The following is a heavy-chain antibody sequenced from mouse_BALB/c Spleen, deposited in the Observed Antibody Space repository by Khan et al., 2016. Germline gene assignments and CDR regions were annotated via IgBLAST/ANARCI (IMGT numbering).Heavy chain of an antibody. V-gene: IGHV5-17*02. CDR3: ARSGGNYWLAY. CDR1: GFTFSGFG. Sequence: EVQLVESGGGLVQPGGSRKLSCAASGFTFSGFGMHWVRQAPEKGLEWVAYISSGSSTIYYADTVKGRFTISRDNTKNTLFLQMTSLRSDDTAMYYCARSGGNYWLAYWGQGTLVTVSA. D-gene: IGHD2-1*01. CDR2: ISSGSSTI. J-gene: IGHJ3*01.